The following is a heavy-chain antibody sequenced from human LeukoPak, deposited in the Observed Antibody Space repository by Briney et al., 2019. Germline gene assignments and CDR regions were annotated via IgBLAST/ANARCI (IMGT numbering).Heavy chain of an antibody. D-gene: IGHD1-26*01. Sequence: SETLSLTCAVYGGPFSGYYWSWIRQPPGKGLEWIGEINHSGSTNYNPSLKSRVTTSVDTSKNQFSLKLSSVTAADTAVYYCARSYSGSSSARVDYWGQGTLVTVSS. CDR1: GGPFSGYY. J-gene: IGHJ4*02. V-gene: IGHV4-34*01. CDR3: ARSYSGSSSARVDY. CDR2: INHSGST.